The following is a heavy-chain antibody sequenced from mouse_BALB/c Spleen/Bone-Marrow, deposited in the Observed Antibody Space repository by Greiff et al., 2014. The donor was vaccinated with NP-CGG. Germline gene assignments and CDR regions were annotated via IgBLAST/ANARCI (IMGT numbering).Heavy chain of an antibody. CDR1: GYAFTSYN. J-gene: IGHJ2*01. CDR2: FDPYNGGT. V-gene: IGHV1S135*01. CDR3: ARSGYGDY. Sequence: VQLQQPGPELAKPGTSVKVSCKASGYAFTSYNIYWVKQSHGKSLEWIGYFDPYNGGTDYDQKFKGKATLTVDKSSSTAYMHPNSLTSEDSAVYYCARSGYGDYWGQGTTLTVSS. D-gene: IGHD2-14*01.